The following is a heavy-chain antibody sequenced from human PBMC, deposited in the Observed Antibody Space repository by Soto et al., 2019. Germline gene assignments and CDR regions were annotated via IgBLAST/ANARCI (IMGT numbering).Heavy chain of an antibody. J-gene: IGHJ4*02. Sequence: SETLALTCAVSGESFSGDYWSWIRQPPGKGMEWIGEINHRGSTNYNPSLNSRVTISVDPSKNQFSLKLSSVTAADMAAYYCASRRIAVAGPTFDYWGQGTLVTVSS. D-gene: IGHD6-19*01. V-gene: IGHV4-34*01. CDR2: INHRGST. CDR1: GESFSGDY. CDR3: ASRRIAVAGPTFDY.